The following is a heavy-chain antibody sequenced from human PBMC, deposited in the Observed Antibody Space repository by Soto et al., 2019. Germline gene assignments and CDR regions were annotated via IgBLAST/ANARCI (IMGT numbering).Heavy chain of an antibody. CDR3: ARDRCISTSCYTSPGRYYYHYNGRDV. D-gene: IGHD2-2*02. CDR1: GYTFTGYY. J-gene: IGHJ6*04. CDR2: INPNSGGT. Sequence: ASVKVSCKASGYTFTGYYMHWVRQAPGQGLEWMGWINPNSGGTNYAQKFQGRVTMTRDTSISTAYMELSRLRSDDTAVYYCARDRCISTSCYTSPGRYYYHYNGRDVWGKGTRVTVS. V-gene: IGHV1-2*02.